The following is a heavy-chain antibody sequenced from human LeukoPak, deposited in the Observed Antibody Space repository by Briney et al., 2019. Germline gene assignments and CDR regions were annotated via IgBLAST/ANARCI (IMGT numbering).Heavy chain of an antibody. V-gene: IGHV4-38-2*02. Sequence: SETLSLICTVSGYSISSGYYWGWIRQPPGKWLEWIGSIYHSGSTYYNPSLKSRVTISVDTSKNQFSLKLSSVTAADTAVYYCAREDSSSWYYFDYWGQGTLVTVSS. CDR1: GYSISSGYY. CDR2: IYHSGST. J-gene: IGHJ4*02. D-gene: IGHD6-13*01. CDR3: AREDSSSWYYFDY.